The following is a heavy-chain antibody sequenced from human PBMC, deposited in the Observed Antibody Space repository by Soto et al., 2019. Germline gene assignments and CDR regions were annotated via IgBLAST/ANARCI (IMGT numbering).Heavy chain of an antibody. V-gene: IGHV1-8*01. CDR3: ARGRYYDSSPNYYYYYGMDV. CDR1: GYTFTSYD. J-gene: IGHJ6*02. D-gene: IGHD3-22*01. CDR2: MNPNSGNT. Sequence: GASVKVSCKASGYTFTSYDINWVRQATGQGLEWMGWMNPNSGNTGYAQKFQGRVTMTRNTSISTAYMELSSLRSEDTAVYYCARGRYYDSSPNYYYYYGMDVWGQGTTVTVSS.